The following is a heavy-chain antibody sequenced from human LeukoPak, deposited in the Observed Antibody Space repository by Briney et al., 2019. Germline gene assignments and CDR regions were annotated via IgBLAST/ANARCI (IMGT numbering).Heavy chain of an antibody. CDR3: AKGPQRNAGYSSSWYPYYFDY. Sequence: GGSLRLSCAASGFTFNDYAMHWVRQAPGKGLEWVSGISWNSDSIGYADSVKGRFTISRDNAKNSLYLQMNSLRAEDTALYYCAKGPQRNAGYSSSWYPYYFDYWGQGTLVTVSS. J-gene: IGHJ4*02. CDR2: ISWNSDSI. D-gene: IGHD6-13*01. V-gene: IGHV3-9*01. CDR1: GFTFNDYA.